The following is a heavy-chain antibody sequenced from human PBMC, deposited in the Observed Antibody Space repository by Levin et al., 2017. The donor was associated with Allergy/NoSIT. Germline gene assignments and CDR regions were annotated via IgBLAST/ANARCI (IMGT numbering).Heavy chain of an antibody. J-gene: IGHJ5*02. D-gene: IGHD2-2*02. Sequence: GESLKISCKGSGYSFTSYWIGWVRQMPGKGLEWMGIIYPGDSDTRYSPSFQGQVTISADKSISTAYLQWSSLKASDTAMYYCARGYCSSTSCYTSAWFDPWGQGTLVTVSS. CDR3: ARGYCSSTSCYTSAWFDP. CDR1: GYSFTSYW. CDR2: IYPGDSDT. V-gene: IGHV5-51*01.